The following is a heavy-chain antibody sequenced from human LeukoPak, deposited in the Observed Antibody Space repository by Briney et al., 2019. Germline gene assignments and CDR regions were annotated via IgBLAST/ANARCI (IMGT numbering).Heavy chain of an antibody. CDR2: ISGRSSTI. J-gene: IGHJ3*02. V-gene: IGHV3-48*04. CDR3: ARDGGAGTPWAFDI. CDR1: GFTFSNVW. D-gene: IGHD6-25*01. Sequence: GGSLRLSCAASGFTFSNVWMTWVRQAPGKGLEWVSHISGRSSTIYYADSVKGRFTISRDNAKNSLFLQMNSLRAEDTAVYYCARDGGAGTPWAFDIWGQGTMVTVSS.